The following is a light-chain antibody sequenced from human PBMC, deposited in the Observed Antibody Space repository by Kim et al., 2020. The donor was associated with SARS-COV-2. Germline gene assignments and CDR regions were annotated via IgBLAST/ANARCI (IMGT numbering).Light chain of an antibody. V-gene: IGKV1-9*01. J-gene: IGKJ3*01. CDR1: KDIGNY. CDR3: QYLYTYPT. CDR2: HAT. Sequence: SSYGGDSVTSNCWTSKDIGNYLAWHQQTPGTATKLLFYHATTLQRGAPTRISGGGSGADFTLTSSTLQPDDFATYYRQYLYTYPTFGPGTKVDIK.